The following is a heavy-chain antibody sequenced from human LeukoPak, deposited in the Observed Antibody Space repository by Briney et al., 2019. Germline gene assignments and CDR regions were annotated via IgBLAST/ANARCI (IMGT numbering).Heavy chain of an antibody. Sequence: GASVKVSCKASGYTFTSYAIHWVRQAPGQRLEWMGWINAGNGNTKYSQEFQGRVTITRDTSISTAYMELSRLRSDDTAVYYCAKDGQYYDYVWGSYRGNNWFDPWGQGTLVTVSS. D-gene: IGHD3-16*02. CDR3: AKDGQYYDYVWGSYRGNNWFDP. CDR2: INAGNGNT. CDR1: GYTFTSYA. V-gene: IGHV1-3*01. J-gene: IGHJ5*02.